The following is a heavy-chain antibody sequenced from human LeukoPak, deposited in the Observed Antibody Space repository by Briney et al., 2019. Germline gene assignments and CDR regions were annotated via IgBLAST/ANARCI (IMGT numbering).Heavy chain of an antibody. D-gene: IGHD2-2*01. CDR1: GFTFSSYS. J-gene: IGHJ5*02. CDR2: ISGSGGST. Sequence: GGSLRLSCAASGFTFSSYSMNWVRQAPGKGLEWVSAISGSGGSTYYADSVKGRFTISRDNSKNTLYLQMNSLRAEDTAVYYCANEAAFVGDCSSTSCPTWGQGTLVTVSS. CDR3: ANEAAFVGDCSSTSCPT. V-gene: IGHV3-23*01.